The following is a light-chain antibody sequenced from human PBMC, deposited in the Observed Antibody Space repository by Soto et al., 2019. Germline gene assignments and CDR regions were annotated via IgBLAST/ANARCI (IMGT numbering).Light chain of an antibody. Sequence: QSVLTQPPSVSGAPGERVTISCTGSSSDIGAGYRVRWYQQVPGTAPKLLIYDSWRRPSGVTDRFSGSRSGTSASLVISGVQSEDEADYYCAAWDDSLDGILFGGGTKLTVL. CDR2: DSW. CDR3: AAWDDSLDGIL. J-gene: IGLJ2*01. V-gene: IGLV1-40*01. CDR1: SSDIGAGYR.